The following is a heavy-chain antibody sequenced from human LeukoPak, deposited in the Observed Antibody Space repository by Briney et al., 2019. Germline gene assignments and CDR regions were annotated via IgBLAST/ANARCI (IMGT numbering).Heavy chain of an antibody. J-gene: IGHJ5*02. CDR1: GGSISDYY. CDR3: ARVSCTTTSCPGWFDP. D-gene: IGHD2-2*01. Sequence: PSEPLSLTCTVSGGSISDYYWSWLRQPPGKGLEWIGYIYYSGNTNYNPSLRSRDSISVDTSKNQFSLSLSSVTAADTDVYICARVSCTTTSCPGWFDPWGQGTLVTVSS. V-gene: IGHV4-59*01. CDR2: IYYSGNT.